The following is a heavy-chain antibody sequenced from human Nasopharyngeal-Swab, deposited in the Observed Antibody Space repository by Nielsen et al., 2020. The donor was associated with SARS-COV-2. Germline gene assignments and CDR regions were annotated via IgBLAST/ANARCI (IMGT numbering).Heavy chain of an antibody. CDR1: GFTLEDHG. CDR3: NRGYHMDV. CDR2: LGSTRILGGTS. V-gene: IGHV3-49*04. Sequence: GESLKISCRASGFTLEDHGITWVRQAPGRGRDGWVFLGSTRILGGTSEYAASVKGRFTISRDDSNSIAYLQMNSLKSEDTGVYYCNRGYHMDVWGQGTTVTVSS. J-gene: IGHJ6*02. D-gene: IGHD6-25*01.